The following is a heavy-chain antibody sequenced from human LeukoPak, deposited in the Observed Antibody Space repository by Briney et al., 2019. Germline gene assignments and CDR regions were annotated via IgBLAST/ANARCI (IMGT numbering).Heavy chain of an antibody. CDR3: ARGPAYGDYYYYFDY. J-gene: IGHJ4*02. V-gene: IGHV1-8*01. Sequence: ASVKVSCKASGYTFTSYDINWVRQATGQGFEWMGWMNPNSGNTGYAQKFQGRVTMTRNTSISTAYMELSSLRSEDTAVYYCARGPAYGDYYYYFDYWGQGTLVTVSS. CDR2: MNPNSGNT. CDR1: GYTFTSYD. D-gene: IGHD4-17*01.